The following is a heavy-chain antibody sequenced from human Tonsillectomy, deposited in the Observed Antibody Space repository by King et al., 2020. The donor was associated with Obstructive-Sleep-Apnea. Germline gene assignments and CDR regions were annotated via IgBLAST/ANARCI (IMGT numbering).Heavy chain of an antibody. Sequence: QLQESGPGLVKPSETLSLTCTVSGGSISSSGYYWGWIRQPPGKGLEWIAIIYYSGSTYYNPSLKSRVTISMDTSKNQFSLKLNSVTAADTAVYYCARRGYCTSTSCYFRPYYFDFWGQGTLVTVSS. CDR1: GGSISSSGYY. J-gene: IGHJ4*02. CDR2: IYYSGST. D-gene: IGHD2-2*01. CDR3: ARRGYCTSTSCYFRPYYFDF. V-gene: IGHV4-39*07.